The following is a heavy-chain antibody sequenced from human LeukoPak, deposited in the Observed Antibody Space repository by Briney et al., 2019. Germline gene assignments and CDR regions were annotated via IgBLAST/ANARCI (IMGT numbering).Heavy chain of an antibody. V-gene: IGHV3-23*01. CDR3: AREGSGWYFFDY. CDR2: ISGSGGST. J-gene: IGHJ4*02. Sequence: GGSLRLSCAASGFTFSSYAMSWVRQAPGKGLEWVSAISGSGGSTYYADSVKGRFTISRDNAKNSLYLQMNSLRAEDTAVYYCAREGSGWYFFDYWGQGTLVTVSS. CDR1: GFTFSSYA. D-gene: IGHD6-19*01.